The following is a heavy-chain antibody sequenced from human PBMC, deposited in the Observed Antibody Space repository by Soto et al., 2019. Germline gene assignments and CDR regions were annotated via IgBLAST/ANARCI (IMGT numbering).Heavy chain of an antibody. CDR1: GYTFTDDY. V-gene: IGHV1-2*02. D-gene: IGHD4-4*01. Sequence: QVQLVQSGAEVKKPGASVKVSCKTSGYTFTDDYMHWVRQAPGQGREWLAWINPNSGDTKCAQKSQGRVTRTRDTPISTAYMELSSMTSDDTAVYYCTRSATVACGLSNSLPNDPWGQGNLVTVSS. CDR3: TRSATVACGLSNSLPNDP. CDR2: INPNSGDT. J-gene: IGHJ5*02.